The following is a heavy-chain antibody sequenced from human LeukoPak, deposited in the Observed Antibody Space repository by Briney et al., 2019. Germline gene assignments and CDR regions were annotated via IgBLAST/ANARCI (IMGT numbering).Heavy chain of an antibody. J-gene: IGHJ3*02. CDR3: ARSPGNAFDI. CDR2: IYYSGST. CDR1: GGSISSGDYY. V-gene: IGHV4-30-4*01. Sequence: SETLSLTCTVSGGSISSGDYYWSWIRQPPGKGLEWIGYIYYSGSTYYNPSLKSRVTISVDTSKNQFSLKLSPVTAADTAVYYCARSPGNAFDIWGQGTMVTVSS.